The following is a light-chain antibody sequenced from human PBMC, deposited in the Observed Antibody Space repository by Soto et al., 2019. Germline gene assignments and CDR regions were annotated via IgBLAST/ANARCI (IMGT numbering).Light chain of an antibody. J-gene: IGKJ2*01. V-gene: IGKV3-20*01. CDR3: HHYGSSPYT. CDR1: QSLSGNY. CDR2: GVS. Sequence: EIVLTQSPATLSLSPGERATLSCRASQSLSGNYLAWYQQKPGQAPRLLNFGVSSRATGIPDRFSGSGSGTDFTLTINRLEPEDFAVYYCHHYGSSPYTFGLGTKLEIK.